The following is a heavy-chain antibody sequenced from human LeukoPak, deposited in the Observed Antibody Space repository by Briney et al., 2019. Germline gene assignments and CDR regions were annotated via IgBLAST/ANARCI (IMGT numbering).Heavy chain of an antibody. CDR3: ASSSSGWEQRAPFDY. Sequence: ASVKVSCKASGYTFSSYYMHWVRQAPGQGLEWMGIINPSSGSTSYAQNFQGRVTMTRDTSTSTVYMELSSLRSEDTAVYYCASSSSGWEQRAPFDYWGQGTRVTVSS. CDR2: INPSSGST. D-gene: IGHD6-19*01. CDR1: GYTFSSYY. V-gene: IGHV1-46*01. J-gene: IGHJ4*02.